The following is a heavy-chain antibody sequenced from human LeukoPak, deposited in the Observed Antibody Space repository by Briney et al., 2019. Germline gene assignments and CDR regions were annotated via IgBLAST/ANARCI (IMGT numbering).Heavy chain of an antibody. J-gene: IGHJ2*01. D-gene: IGHD6-19*01. V-gene: IGHV3-30*02. CDR2: IRYDGSKK. CDR3: AKEGMAVAGTWYFDL. Sequence: GSLRLSCAASGFTFSSYGMNWVRQAPGKGLEWVAFIRYDGSKKYYADSVKGRFTISRDNSKNTLFLQMNSLRAEDTAVYYCAKEGMAVAGTWYFDLWGRGTLVTVSS. CDR1: GFTFSSYG.